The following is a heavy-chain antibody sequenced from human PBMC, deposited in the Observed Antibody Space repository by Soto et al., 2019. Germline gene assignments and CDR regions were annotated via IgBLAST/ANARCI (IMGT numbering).Heavy chain of an antibody. Sequence: QVRLVQSGAEVKKPGDSVSVSCKAPEYTFANHFIHWVRQAPGQGLEWMGIVKPSGGPTRYTQKFQGRVTMTRDTPTSTVYMVLRSLTSADTAVYYCAREGSYYFDSRIDYWGQGTLVTVSS. CDR2: VKPSGGPT. J-gene: IGHJ4*02. D-gene: IGHD3-10*01. V-gene: IGHV1-46*01. CDR3: AREGSYYFDSRIDY. CDR1: EYTFANHF.